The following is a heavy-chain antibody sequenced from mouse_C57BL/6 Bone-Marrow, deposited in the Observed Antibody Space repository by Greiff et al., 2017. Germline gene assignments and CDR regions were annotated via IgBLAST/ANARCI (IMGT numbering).Heavy chain of an antibody. D-gene: IGHD2-1*01. J-gene: IGHJ2*01. CDR3: ASFDGNYFDF. CDR1: GFNIKDDY. CDR2: IDPEIGNT. Sequence: EVQLQQSGAELVRPGASVKLSCTASGFNIKDDYIHWVKQRPEQGLEWIGWIDPEIGNTEYATKFQGKATITSDTSSNTAYLQLSSLTSEDTAVYYCASFDGNYFDFGGQGTPLTLAS. V-gene: IGHV14-4*01.